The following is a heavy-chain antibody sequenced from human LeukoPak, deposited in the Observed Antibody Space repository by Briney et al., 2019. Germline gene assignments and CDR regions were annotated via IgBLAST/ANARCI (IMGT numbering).Heavy chain of an antibody. CDR3: AKGGVLRYFDWLFSYDY. Sequence: GGSLRLSCAASGFTFSSYAMTWGRQAPGKGLGWVSGISVAAGSTYYADSVKGRFTIFRDNSKNTLYLQMNRLRAEDPAVYYCAKGGVLRYFDWLFSYDYWGQGTLVTVSS. CDR1: GFTFSSYA. D-gene: IGHD3-9*01. J-gene: IGHJ4*02. CDR2: ISVAAGST. V-gene: IGHV3-23*01.